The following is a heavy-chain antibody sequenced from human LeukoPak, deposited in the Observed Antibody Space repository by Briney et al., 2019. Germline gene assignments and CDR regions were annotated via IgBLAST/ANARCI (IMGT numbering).Heavy chain of an antibody. D-gene: IGHD6-25*01. Sequence: GGSLRLSCAGSGFTFSSYAMSWVRQAPGKGMEWVSAISGSGGSTYYADSVKGRFTISRDNSKNTLYLQMNSLRAEDTAVYYCAKDLKRGIAAAADYWGQGTLVTVSS. CDR3: AKDLKRGIAAAADY. J-gene: IGHJ4*02. V-gene: IGHV3-23*01. CDR1: GFTFSSYA. CDR2: ISGSGGST.